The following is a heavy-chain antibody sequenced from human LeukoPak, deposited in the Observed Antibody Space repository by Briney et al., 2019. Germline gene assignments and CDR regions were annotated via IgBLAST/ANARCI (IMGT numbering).Heavy chain of an antibody. V-gene: IGHV1-18*01. CDR1: GYTFTSYG. CDR3: ARVFGGYYDSSGYRWFDP. D-gene: IGHD3-22*01. J-gene: IGHJ5*02. Sequence: ASVKVSCKASGYTFTSYGISWVRQAPGQGLEWMGWISAYSGNTNCAQKLQGRVTMTTDTSTSTAYMELRSLRSDDTAVYYCARVFGGYYDSSGYRWFDPWGQGTLVTVSS. CDR2: ISAYSGNT.